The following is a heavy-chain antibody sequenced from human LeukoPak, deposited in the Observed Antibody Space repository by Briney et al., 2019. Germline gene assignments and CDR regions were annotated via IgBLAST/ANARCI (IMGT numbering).Heavy chain of an antibody. V-gene: IGHV3-7*02. CDR3: ARLSSGDAFDI. CDR2: INEDGSVR. D-gene: IGHD3-22*01. CDR1: GFTFSRYW. Sequence: GGSLRLSCAASGFTFSRYWMNWVRQAPGRGLEWLANINEDGSVRYYVDSLEGRFTVSRDNAENSLFLQMNSLRAEDTAVYYCARLSSGDAFDIWGQGTMVTVSS. J-gene: IGHJ3*02.